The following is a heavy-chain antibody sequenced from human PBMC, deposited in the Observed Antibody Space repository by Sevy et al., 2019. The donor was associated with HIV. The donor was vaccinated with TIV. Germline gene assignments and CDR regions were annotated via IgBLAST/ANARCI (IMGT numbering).Heavy chain of an antibody. Sequence: ASVKVSCKASGYTFTSYGISWVRQAPGQGLEWMGWISAYNGNTNYAQKLQGRVTMTTDTSTSTAYMELRSLRSDDTAVYYCARDSPRMDIVVVPGYYYYYGMYVCGQWTTGTVSS. J-gene: IGHJ6*02. CDR3: ARDSPRMDIVVVPGYYYYYGMYV. D-gene: IGHD2-2*03. V-gene: IGHV1-18*01. CDR1: GYTFTSYG. CDR2: ISAYNGNT.